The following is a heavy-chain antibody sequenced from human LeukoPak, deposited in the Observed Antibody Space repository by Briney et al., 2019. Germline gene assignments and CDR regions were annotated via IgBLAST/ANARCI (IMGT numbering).Heavy chain of an antibody. D-gene: IGHD6-6*01. V-gene: IGHV1-69*06. CDR2: IIPIFGTA. CDR3: ARAPTAARQNWFDP. J-gene: IGHJ5*02. Sequence: AASVKVSCKASGGTFSSYAISWVRQAPGQGLEWMGGIIPIFGTANYAQKFQGRVTITADKSTSTAYMELSSLRSEDTAVYYCARAPTAARQNWFDPWGQGTLVTVSS. CDR1: GGTFSSYA.